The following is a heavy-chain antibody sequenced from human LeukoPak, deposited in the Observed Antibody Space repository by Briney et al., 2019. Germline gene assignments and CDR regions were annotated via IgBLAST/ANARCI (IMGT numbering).Heavy chain of an antibody. J-gene: IGHJ4*02. CDR1: GFTFSSYA. V-gene: IGHV3-64D*09. CDR3: VKGRYSNSWYSSDY. D-gene: IGHD6-13*01. CDR2: ISSSGGRT. Sequence: GGSLRLSCSASGFTFSSYAMHWVRQAPGKGLEYVSAISSSGGRTYYADSVRGRFTISRDNSKNTLYLQMISLRAEDTAVYYCVKGRYSNSWYSSDYWGQGTLATVSS.